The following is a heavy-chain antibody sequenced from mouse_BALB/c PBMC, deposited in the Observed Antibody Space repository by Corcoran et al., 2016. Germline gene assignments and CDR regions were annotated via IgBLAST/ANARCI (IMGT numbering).Heavy chain of an antibody. CDR2: IYWDDDK. J-gene: IGHJ4*01. CDR3: ARRGDYYAMDY. CDR1: GFSLSTSGMG. Sequence: QVTLKESGPGILQPSQTLSLTCSFSGFSLSTSGMGVSWIRQPSGKGLEWLAHIYWDDDKRYNPSLKSRLTISKDTSRNQVFLKITSVDTADTATYYGARRGDYYAMDYWGQGTSVTVSS. V-gene: IGHV8-12*01.